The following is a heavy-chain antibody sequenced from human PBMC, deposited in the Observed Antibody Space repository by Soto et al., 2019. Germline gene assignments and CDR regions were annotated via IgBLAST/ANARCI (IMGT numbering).Heavy chain of an antibody. J-gene: IGHJ6*02. CDR3: ARREYYDSSGYRWGMDV. D-gene: IGHD3-22*01. Sequence: PGESLKISCKASGYSFTSYWIGWVRQMPGKGLEWMGIIYPGDSDTRYSPSFQGQVTISADKSISTAYLQWSSLKASDTAMYYCARREYYDSSGYRWGMDVWGQGTTVTVSS. CDR1: GYSFTSYW. CDR2: IYPGDSDT. V-gene: IGHV5-51*01.